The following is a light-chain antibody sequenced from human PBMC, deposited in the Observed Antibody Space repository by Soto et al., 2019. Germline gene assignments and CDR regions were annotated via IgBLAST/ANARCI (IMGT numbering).Light chain of an antibody. CDR3: QRYGTSPRM. V-gene: IGKV3-20*01. Sequence: EVMLTQSAGTLSLSPGERATLSCRASQSIFSNYLAWYQQKSGQAPRLLIYGASNRATGIPDRFSGSGSGTDFTLTISRLEAEDFAVYYCQRYGTSPRMFGQGTKVEF. CDR2: GAS. J-gene: IGKJ1*01. CDR1: QSIFSNY.